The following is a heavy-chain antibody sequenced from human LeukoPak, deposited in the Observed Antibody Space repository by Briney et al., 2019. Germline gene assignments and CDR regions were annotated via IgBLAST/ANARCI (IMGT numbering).Heavy chain of an antibody. CDR1: GGSVSSGGYY. V-gene: IGHV4-31*03. J-gene: IGHJ3*02. CDR2: IYYSGTT. CDR3: ARRSGSFDAFDI. Sequence: SQTLSLTCTVSGGSVSSGGYYWSWIRQHPGQGLEWIGYIYYSGTTYYNPSLQSRVTISVDTSKNQFSLKLSSVTAADTAVYYCARRSGSFDAFDIWGQGTMVTVSS. D-gene: IGHD3-10*01.